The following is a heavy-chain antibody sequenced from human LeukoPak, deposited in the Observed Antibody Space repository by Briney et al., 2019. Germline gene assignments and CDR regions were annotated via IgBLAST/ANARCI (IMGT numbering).Heavy chain of an antibody. CDR1: GFTFGDYA. CDR3: SSSLWKPIDY. V-gene: IGHV3-49*03. CDR2: IRSKAYGGTT. J-gene: IGHJ4*02. Sequence: PGGSLRLSCTASGFTFGDYAMSWFRQGPGRGLEWVGFIRSKAYGGTTEYAASVKGRFTISRDDSKSIAYLQMNSLKTEDTAVYYCSSSLWKPIDYWGQGTLVTVSS. D-gene: IGHD2/OR15-2a*01.